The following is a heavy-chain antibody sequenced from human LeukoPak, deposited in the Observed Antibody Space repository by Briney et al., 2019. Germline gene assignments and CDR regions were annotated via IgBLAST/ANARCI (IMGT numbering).Heavy chain of an antibody. CDR2: IYHSGTT. V-gene: IGHV4-39*01. Sequence: SETLSLTCTVSGGSISSSSYYWGWIRQPPGKGLEWIGEIYHSGTTNYNPSLKSRVTISVDKSKNQFSLKLSSVTAADTAVYYCVRQGDGYCTSTNCLFSFDYWGQGTLVTVSS. J-gene: IGHJ4*02. CDR1: GGSISSSSYY. CDR3: VRQGDGYCTSTNCLFSFDY. D-gene: IGHD2-2*03.